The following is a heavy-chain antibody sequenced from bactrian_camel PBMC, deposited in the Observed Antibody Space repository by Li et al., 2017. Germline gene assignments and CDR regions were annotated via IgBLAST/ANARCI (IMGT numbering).Heavy chain of an antibody. CDR3: AATDVSGGFGYSP. CDR1: GFTFSTYY. J-gene: IGHJ4*01. CDR2: IYPRSGNT. D-gene: IGHD5*01. V-gene: IGHV3-2*01. Sequence: QVQLVESGGGLVQPGGSLVLSCAASGFTFSTYYMSWVRQAPGKGLDWVSSIYPRSGNTYYADSVKGRFTISKDNAKNTLFLQMNSLKPEDTAVYYCAATDVSGGFGYSPSGARGPRSPSP.